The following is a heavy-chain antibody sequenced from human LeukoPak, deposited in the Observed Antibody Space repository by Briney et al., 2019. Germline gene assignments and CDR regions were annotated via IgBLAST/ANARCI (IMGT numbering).Heavy chain of an antibody. CDR3: AKDPSSYCSSTSCYSVWNGFDDAFDI. V-gene: IGHV3-7*03. CDR2: IKQDGTEI. Sequence: GGSLRLSCAASGFTFNNYWMTWFRQAPGKGLEWVANIKQDGTEIYYVDSVRGRFIISRDNSKNTLYLQMNSLRAEDTAVYYCAKDPSSYCSSTSCYSVWNGFDDAFDIWGQGTMVTVSS. CDR1: GFTFNNYW. J-gene: IGHJ3*02. D-gene: IGHD2-2*02.